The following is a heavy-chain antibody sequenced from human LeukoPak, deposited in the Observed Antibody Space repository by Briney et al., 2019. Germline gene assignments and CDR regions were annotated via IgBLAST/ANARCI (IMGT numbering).Heavy chain of an antibody. Sequence: GGSLRLSCAASGFTFSSYAMHWVRQAPGKGLEWVAVISYDGSNKYHADSVKGRFTISRDNSKNSLYLQMNSLRAEDTAVYYCAREMEGDYGSGTFFDLWGQGNMVTVSS. CDR3: AREMEGDYGSGTFFDL. J-gene: IGHJ4*02. D-gene: IGHD3-10*01. V-gene: IGHV3-30*07. CDR2: ISYDGSNK. CDR1: GFTFSSYA.